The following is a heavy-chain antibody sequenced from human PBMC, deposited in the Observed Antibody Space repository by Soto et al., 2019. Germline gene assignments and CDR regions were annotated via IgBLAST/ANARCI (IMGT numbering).Heavy chain of an antibody. J-gene: IGHJ5*02. CDR3: ARVTYYDGSGSYDWFDP. D-gene: IGHD3-10*01. CDR1: GGSISSGDYY. V-gene: IGHV4-30-4*01. CDR2: IYYSGST. Sequence: QVQLQESGPGLVKPSQTLSLTCTVSGGSISSGDYYWSWIRQPPGKGLEWIGYIYYSGSTYYNPSLKSRVTISVDTSKNQFSLKLSSVTAADTAVYYCARVTYYDGSGSYDWFDPWGQGTLVTVSS.